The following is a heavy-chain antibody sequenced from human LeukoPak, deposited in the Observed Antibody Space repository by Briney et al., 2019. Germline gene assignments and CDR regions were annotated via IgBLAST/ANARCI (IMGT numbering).Heavy chain of an antibody. Sequence: GGSLRLSCAVSGFTFSSYAMSWVRQAPGKGLEWVSVISVGGDITHYADSVKGRFTISRSNSKNTLYLQMNSLRAEDTAVYYCAKAYCSSSSCSSDYWGQGTLVTVSS. CDR1: GFTFSSYA. CDR3: AKAYCSSSSCSSDY. D-gene: IGHD2-2*01. CDR2: ISVGGDIT. V-gene: IGHV3-23*01. J-gene: IGHJ4*02.